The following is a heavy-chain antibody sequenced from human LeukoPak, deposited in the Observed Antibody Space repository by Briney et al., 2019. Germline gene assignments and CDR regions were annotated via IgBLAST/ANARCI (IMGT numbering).Heavy chain of an antibody. CDR3: ARWNSGSSSFDF. CDR1: GGSISSYY. CDR2: IYNSGST. V-gene: IGHV4-4*07. D-gene: IGHD1-26*01. J-gene: IGHJ4*02. Sequence: PSETLSLTCSVSGGSISSYYWSWIRQPAGKGLEWIGRIYNSGSTNYNPSLKSRVTISVDKSKNQSSLKLSSVTAADTAVYYCARWNSGSSSFDFWGQGTLVTVSS.